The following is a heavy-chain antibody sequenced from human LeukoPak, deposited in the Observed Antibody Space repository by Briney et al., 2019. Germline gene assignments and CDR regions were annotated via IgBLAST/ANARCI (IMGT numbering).Heavy chain of an antibody. CDR2: IRSKANSYAT. Sequence: GGSLKLSCAASGFTFSGSAMHWVRQASGKGREWVGRIRSKANSYATAYAASVKGRFTISRDDSKNTAYLQMNSLKTEDTAVYYCTRHFTYYYDSSGYGDYYFDYWGQGTLVTVSS. CDR1: GFTFSGSA. J-gene: IGHJ4*02. CDR3: TRHFTYYYDSSGYGDYYFDY. D-gene: IGHD3-22*01. V-gene: IGHV3-73*01.